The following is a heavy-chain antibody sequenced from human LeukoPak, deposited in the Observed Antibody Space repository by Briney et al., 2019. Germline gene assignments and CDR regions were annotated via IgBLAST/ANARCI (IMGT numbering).Heavy chain of an antibody. V-gene: IGHV1-69*04. CDR1: GGTFSYYA. D-gene: IGHD4-23*01. Sequence: SVQDSCKASGGTFSYYAISWVRQAPGQGREWMGRIIPILGITNYAQKFQGRVTIAADKSTSTAYMELSSLRSEDTAVYYCARGDYGGDYFDYWGQGTLVTVSS. J-gene: IGHJ4*02. CDR3: ARGDYGGDYFDY. CDR2: IIPILGIT.